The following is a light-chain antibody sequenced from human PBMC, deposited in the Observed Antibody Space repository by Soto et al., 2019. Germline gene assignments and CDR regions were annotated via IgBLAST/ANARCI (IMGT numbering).Light chain of an antibody. CDR1: QSIASY. J-gene: IGKJ2*01. V-gene: IGKV1-39*01. CDR3: QQSYSTPYT. Sequence: DIQMTQSPSSLSASVRDRVTITCRASQSIASYLNWYQQKPGKAPKLLIYAASSLQSGVPSRFSGSGSGTDFTLTISSLQPEDFATYFCQQSYSTPYTFGQGNKLEIK. CDR2: AAS.